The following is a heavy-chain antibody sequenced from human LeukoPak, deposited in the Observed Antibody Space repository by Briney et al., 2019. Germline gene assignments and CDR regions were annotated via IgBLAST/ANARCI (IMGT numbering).Heavy chain of an antibody. CDR3: ARVRGSPCSGGSCYFDY. J-gene: IGHJ4*02. V-gene: IGHV4-34*01. Sequence: PSETLSLTCAVYGGSFSGYYWSWIRQPPGKGLEWIGEINHSGSTNYNPSLMSRVTMSVDTSKNQFSLKLSSVTAADTAVYYCARVRGSPCSGGSCYFDYWGQGTLVTVSS. CDR1: GGSFSGYY. CDR2: INHSGST. D-gene: IGHD2-15*01.